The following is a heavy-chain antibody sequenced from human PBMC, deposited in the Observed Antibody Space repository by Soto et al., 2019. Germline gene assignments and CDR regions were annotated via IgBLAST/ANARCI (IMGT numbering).Heavy chain of an antibody. J-gene: IGHJ5*02. CDR2: IYYSGST. D-gene: IGHD1-1*01. Sequence: PSETLSLTCTVSGGSISSSSYYWGWIRQPPGKGLEWIGSIYYSGSTYYNPSLKSRVTISVDTSKNQFSLKLSSVTAADTAVYYWAGLDGVRAWFDPWGEGTLVTVSS. CDR3: AGLDGVRAWFDP. CDR1: GGSISSSSYY. V-gene: IGHV4-39*01.